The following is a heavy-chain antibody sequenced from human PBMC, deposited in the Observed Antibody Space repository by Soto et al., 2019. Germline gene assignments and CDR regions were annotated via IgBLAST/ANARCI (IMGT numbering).Heavy chain of an antibody. Sequence: EVQLLESGGGLVQTGGSLRLSCTASGFTFSSYAMSWVRQAPGKGLEWVSAISGSGGSTYNADSVKGRFTISRDNSKNTLYLQMNSLRAEDTAVYYCGKDLSGSPPTGWFDPWGQGTLVTVSP. CDR2: ISGSGGST. V-gene: IGHV3-23*01. J-gene: IGHJ5*02. CDR1: GFTFSSYA. D-gene: IGHD1-26*01. CDR3: GKDLSGSPPTGWFDP.